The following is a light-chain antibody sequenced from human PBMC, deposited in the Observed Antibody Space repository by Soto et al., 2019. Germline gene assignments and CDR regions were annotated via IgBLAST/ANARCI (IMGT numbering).Light chain of an antibody. CDR1: QSVSSH. CDR3: QHYDVWPLT. V-gene: IGKV3-15*01. Sequence: EIVLTQSPATLSVSPGGGATLSCGASQSVSSHLAWYQQKPGQGPRLLIYDASTRATGIPARFSGSGSGTEFTLTISSLQSEDFGVYYCQHYDVWPLTFGQGTKVEIK. CDR2: DAS. J-gene: IGKJ1*01.